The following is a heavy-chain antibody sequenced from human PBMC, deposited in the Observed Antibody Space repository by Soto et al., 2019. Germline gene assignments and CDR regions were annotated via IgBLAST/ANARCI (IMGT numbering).Heavy chain of an antibody. D-gene: IGHD6-19*01. Sequence: GSLRLSCSASRFTSSAYWMHWVRQAPGKGLVWVSRISTDGSTTTYADSVKGRFTISRDNAKNTLYLQMNSLRAEDTAVYYCASSGFSGWYYFDYWGQGTLVTVSS. CDR1: RFTSSAYW. CDR3: ASSGFSGWYYFDY. J-gene: IGHJ4*02. V-gene: IGHV3-74*01. CDR2: ISTDGSTT.